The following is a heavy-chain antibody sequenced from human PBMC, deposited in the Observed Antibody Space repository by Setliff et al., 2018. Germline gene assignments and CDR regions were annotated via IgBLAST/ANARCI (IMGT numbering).Heavy chain of an antibody. Sequence: ASVKVSCKASGYTFTDYYIHWVRQAPGQGLEWMGRINPDRGGTNYAQKFQGRVTMIRDTSITAAYMELSRLRSDDAAVYYCANSAYLRELDYWGPGTLVTVSS. CDR2: INPDRGGT. CDR3: ANSAYLRELDY. J-gene: IGHJ4*02. V-gene: IGHV1-2*06. D-gene: IGHD1-26*01. CDR1: GYTFTDYY.